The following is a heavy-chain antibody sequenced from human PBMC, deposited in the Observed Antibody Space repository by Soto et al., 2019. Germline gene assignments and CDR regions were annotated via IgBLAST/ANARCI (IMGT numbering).Heavy chain of an antibody. D-gene: IGHD3-22*01. V-gene: IGHV3-64*01. CDR1: GFTFSSYA. CDR2: ISSNGGST. Sequence: GGSLRLSCAASGFTFSSYAMHWVRQAPGKGLEYVSAISSNGGSTYYANSVKGRFTISRDNSKNTLYLQMGSLRAEDMAVYYCARDIYYDSRGGPFGYWGQGTLVTVSS. J-gene: IGHJ4*02. CDR3: ARDIYYDSRGGPFGY.